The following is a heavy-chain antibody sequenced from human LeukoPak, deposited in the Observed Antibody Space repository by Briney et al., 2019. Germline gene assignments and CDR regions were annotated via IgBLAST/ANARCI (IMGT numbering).Heavy chain of an antibody. D-gene: IGHD7-27*01. CDR1: GFTFSSYS. V-gene: IGHV3-48*01. Sequence: GGSLRLSCAASGFTFSSYSMNWVRQAPGMGLEWVSYISSSSSTIYYADSVKGRFTISRDNAKNSLYLQMNSLRAEDTAVYYCARDSDNWGSAYFDYWGQGTLVTVSS. CDR2: ISSSSSTI. CDR3: ARDSDNWGSAYFDY. J-gene: IGHJ4*02.